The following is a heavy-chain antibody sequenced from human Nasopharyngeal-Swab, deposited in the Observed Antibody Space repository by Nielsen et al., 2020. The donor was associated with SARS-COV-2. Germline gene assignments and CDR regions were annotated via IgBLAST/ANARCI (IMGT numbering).Heavy chain of an antibody. CDR1: GGSISSYY. Sequence: GSLRLSCTVSGGSISSYYWSWIRQPPGKGLEWIGYIYYSGSTNYNPSLKSRVTISVDTSKNQFSLKLTSVTAADTAVYFCARQYYYGSGSFFFDYWGQGTLVTVSS. V-gene: IGHV4-59*01. D-gene: IGHD3-10*01. CDR3: ARQYYYGSGSFFFDY. J-gene: IGHJ4*02. CDR2: IYYSGST.